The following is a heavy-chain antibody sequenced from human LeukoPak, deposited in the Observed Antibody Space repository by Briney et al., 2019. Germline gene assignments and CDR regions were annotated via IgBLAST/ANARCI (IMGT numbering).Heavy chain of an antibody. CDR2: ISYDGSNK. V-gene: IGHV3-30-3*01. D-gene: IGHD4-17*01. Sequence: GGSLRLSCAASGFTFSSYAMHWVRQAPSKGLEWVAVISYDGSNKYYADSVKGRFTISRDNSKNTLYLQMNSLRAEDTAVYYCARENGDYGDHNGFDYWGQGTLVTVSS. CDR3: ARENGDYGDHNGFDY. J-gene: IGHJ4*02. CDR1: GFTFSSYA.